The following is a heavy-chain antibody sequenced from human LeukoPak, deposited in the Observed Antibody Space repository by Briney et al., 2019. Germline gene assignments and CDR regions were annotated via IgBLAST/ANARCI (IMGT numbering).Heavy chain of an antibody. V-gene: IGHV1-69*04. J-gene: IGHJ5*02. D-gene: IGHD4-17*01. CDR1: GCTFSSYA. CDR2: IIPILGIA. CDR3: AREGDDYGDYLRA. Sequence: GSSVKVSCKASGCTFSSYAISWVRQAPGQGLEWMGRIIPILGIANYAQKFQGRVTITADKSTSTAYMELSSLRSEDTAVYYCAREGDDYGDYLRAWGQGTLVTVSS.